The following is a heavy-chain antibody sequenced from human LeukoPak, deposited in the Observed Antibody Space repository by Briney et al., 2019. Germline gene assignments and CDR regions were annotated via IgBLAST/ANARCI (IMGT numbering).Heavy chain of an antibody. CDR3: ARGRVVVVPAASGYYYYMDV. CDR2: IIPIFGTA. Sequence: ASVTVSCKASGGTFSSYAISWVRQAPGQGLEWMGGIIPIFGTANYAQKFQGRVTITTDESTSTAYMELSSLRSEDTAVYYCARGRVVVVPAASGYYYYMDVWGKGTTVTVSS. V-gene: IGHV1-69*05. CDR1: GGTFSSYA. D-gene: IGHD2-2*01. J-gene: IGHJ6*03.